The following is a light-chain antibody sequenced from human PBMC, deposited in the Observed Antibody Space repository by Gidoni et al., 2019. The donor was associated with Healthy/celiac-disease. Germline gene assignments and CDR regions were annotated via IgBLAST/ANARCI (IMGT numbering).Light chain of an antibody. Sequence: DIQMTQSPYSLSASAGDRVTITCRASQSISSYLNWYQQKPGKAPKLLIYAASSLQSGVPSRFSGSGSGTDFTLTISSLQPEDFATYYCQQSYSTPRTFXGXTKVEFK. CDR3: QQSYSTPRT. J-gene: IGKJ4*01. V-gene: IGKV1-39*01. CDR1: QSISSY. CDR2: AAS.